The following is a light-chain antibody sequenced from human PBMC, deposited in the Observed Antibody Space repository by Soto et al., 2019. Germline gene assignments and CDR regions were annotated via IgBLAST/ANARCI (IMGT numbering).Light chain of an antibody. CDR2: KAS. Sequence: DVQMTQSPSTLSASVGDRVTITCRASQNVNTWLAWYQQKPGRAPDLLIHKASTLETGVPSRFSGSGSGTEFTLSISSLQPDYYYCHQYDSAPLTFGGGTKVEIK. J-gene: IGKJ4*01. CDR1: QNVNTW. V-gene: IGKV1-5*03. CDR3: HQYDSAPLT.